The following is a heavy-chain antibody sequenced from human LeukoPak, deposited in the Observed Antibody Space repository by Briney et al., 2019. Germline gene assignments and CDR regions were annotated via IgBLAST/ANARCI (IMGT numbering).Heavy chain of an antibody. D-gene: IGHD1-26*01. CDR2: ISSSASTL. CDR3: ARDHIGGGTYSDY. J-gene: IGHJ4*03. V-gene: IGHV3-48*03. Sequence: GGSLRLSCAASGFTFSTYEMNWVRQAPGKGLEWVSYISSSASTLYSADSMKGRFTISRDNARNSLYLQMNSLRAEDTAVYYCARDHIGGGTYSDYWGQGTMVTVSS. CDR1: GFTFSTYE.